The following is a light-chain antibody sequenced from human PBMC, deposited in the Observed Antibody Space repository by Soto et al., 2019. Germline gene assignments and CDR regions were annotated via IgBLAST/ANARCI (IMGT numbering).Light chain of an antibody. CDR1: QSVGSN. CDR2: GAS. CDR3: HQYNNWPRT. Sequence: EIVMTQSPATLSVSPGERATLSCRASQSVGSNLAWYQQKPGQAPRLLIYGASTRATNIPARFSGSESGTEFTLTISSLQSEDFAVYYCHQYNNWPRTFGQGTKVEIK. J-gene: IGKJ1*01. V-gene: IGKV3-15*01.